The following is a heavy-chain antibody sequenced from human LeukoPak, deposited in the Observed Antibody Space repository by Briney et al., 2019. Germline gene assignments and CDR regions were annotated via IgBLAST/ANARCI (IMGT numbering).Heavy chain of an antibody. V-gene: IGHV3-30*18. CDR3: AKDVEG. Sequence: GGSLRLSCAASGFTFSDYGMHWVRQAPGKGLEWVAVISKDGRNQFYADALKGQFTISRDNSKNTLFLQMNSLRVEDTAVYYCAKDVEGWGQGTLVTVSS. CDR2: ISKDGRNQ. J-gene: IGHJ4*02. CDR1: GFTFSDYG.